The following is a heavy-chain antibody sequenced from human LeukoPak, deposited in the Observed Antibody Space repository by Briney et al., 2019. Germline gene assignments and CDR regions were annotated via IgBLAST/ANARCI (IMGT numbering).Heavy chain of an antibody. CDR2: ISYDGSNK. D-gene: IGHD4-23*01. J-gene: IGHJ2*01. CDR3: AKDLCSTVVTPLCWYFDL. V-gene: IGHV3-30*18. Sequence: GGSLRLSCAASGFTFSSYGMHWVRQAPGKGLEWVAVISYDGSNKYYADSVKGLFTISRDNSKNTLYLQMNSLRAEDTAVYYCAKDLCSTVVTPLCWYFDLWGRGTLVTVSS. CDR1: GFTFSSYG.